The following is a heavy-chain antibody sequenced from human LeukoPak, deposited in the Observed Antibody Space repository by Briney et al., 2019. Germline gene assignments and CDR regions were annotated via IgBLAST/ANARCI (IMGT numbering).Heavy chain of an antibody. D-gene: IGHD4-17*01. CDR2: ISGSGGST. Sequence: GGSLRLSCAASGFTFSDYYMSWIRQAPGKGLEWVSAISGSGGSTYYADSVKGRFTISRDNSKNTLYLQMNSLRAEDTAVYYCARATVTTFNWFDPWGQGTVVTVSS. J-gene: IGHJ5*02. CDR3: ARATVTTFNWFDP. CDR1: GFTFSDYY. V-gene: IGHV3-23*01.